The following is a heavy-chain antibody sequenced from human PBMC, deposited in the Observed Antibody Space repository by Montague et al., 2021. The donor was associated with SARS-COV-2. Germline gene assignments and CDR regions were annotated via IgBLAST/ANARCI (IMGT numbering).Heavy chain of an antibody. Sequence: PALVKPTQTLTLTCTFSGFSLNTPEVAVGWIRQPPGKALEWLALXYGGYEKRYGPSLQSRLTITRDTSKSQVVLTMTNMDPVDTATYFCAHRFAGFFDYWGRGILGTVSS. V-gene: IGHV2-5*05. CDR3: AHRFAGFFDY. CDR1: GFSLNTPEVA. J-gene: IGHJ4*02. CDR2: XYGGYEK.